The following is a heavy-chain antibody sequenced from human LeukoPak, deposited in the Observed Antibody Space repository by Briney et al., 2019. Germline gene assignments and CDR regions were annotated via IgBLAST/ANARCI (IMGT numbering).Heavy chain of an antibody. D-gene: IGHD6-13*01. J-gene: IGHJ4*02. V-gene: IGHV1-46*01. CDR3: ARDRVFEGIAAAGGYYFDY. Sequence: ASVKVSCKASGYTFTSYYTHWVRQAPGQGLEWMGIINPSGGSTSYAQKFQGRVTMTRDTSTSTVYMELSSLRSEDTAVYYCARDRVFEGIAAAGGYYFDYWGQGTLVTVSS. CDR2: INPSGGST. CDR1: GYTFTSYY.